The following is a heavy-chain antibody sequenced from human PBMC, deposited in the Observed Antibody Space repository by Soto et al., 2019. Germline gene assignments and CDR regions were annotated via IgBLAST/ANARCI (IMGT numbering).Heavy chain of an antibody. CDR2: INPSGGST. CDR1: GYTFTSYY. V-gene: IGHV1-46*01. J-gene: IGHJ6*02. D-gene: IGHD2-2*01. CDR3: ARELIVVVPAAMPASQYYYYGMDV. Sequence: ASVKVSCKASGYTFTSYYMHWVRQAPGQGLEWMGIINPSGGSTSYAQKFQGRVTMTRDTSTSTVYMELSSLRSEDTAVYYCARELIVVVPAAMPASQYYYYGMDVWGQGTTVTVSS.